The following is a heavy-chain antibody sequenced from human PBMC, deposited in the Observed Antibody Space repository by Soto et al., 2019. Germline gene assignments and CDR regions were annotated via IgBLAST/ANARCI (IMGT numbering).Heavy chain of an antibody. D-gene: IGHD2-15*01. J-gene: IGHJ4*02. CDR3: ARYCNCSDCRHLYYFDY. V-gene: IGHV4-61*01. Sequence: SETLSLTCTVSGGSVSNGMYYWSWIRQPPGKGLEWIGNVYFTGTTIYNPSLKRRVTMSVYTYKDQFVLKWTSVTAADTAVYYCARYCNCSDCRHLYYFDYWGLGTLVTVSS. CDR2: VYFTGTT. CDR1: GGSVSNGMYY.